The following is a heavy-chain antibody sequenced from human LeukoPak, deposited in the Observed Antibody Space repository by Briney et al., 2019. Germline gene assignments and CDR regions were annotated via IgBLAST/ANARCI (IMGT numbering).Heavy chain of an antibody. J-gene: IGHJ4*02. Sequence: PGGSLTLYCAVSGFTVNSNHMSWLPQAPGLGRVGVSDTYSGGSTYAEDSVEGRFTISGANSKNTMYLQMSSMRADDTAVYYCYSVIVVEIRVINDNWGQGTLVTVSS. CDR2: TYSGGST. CDR3: YSVIVVEIRVINDN. V-gene: IGHV3-66*01. D-gene: IGHD3-22*01. CDR1: GFTVNSNH.